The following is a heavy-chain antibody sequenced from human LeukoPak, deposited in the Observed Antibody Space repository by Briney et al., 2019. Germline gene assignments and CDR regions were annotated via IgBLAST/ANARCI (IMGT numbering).Heavy chain of an antibody. D-gene: IGHD5-24*01. V-gene: IGHV1-46*01. CDR1: GYTFTSFY. CDR2: INPDDGST. Sequence: ASVKVSCKTSGYTFTSFYIHWVRQAPGQGLEWMGIINPDDGSTCYAQKFQGRVTMTRDTSTTTVYMELSSLGSEDTAIYYCARMATWGQGTLVTVSP. J-gene: IGHJ5*02. CDR3: ARMAT.